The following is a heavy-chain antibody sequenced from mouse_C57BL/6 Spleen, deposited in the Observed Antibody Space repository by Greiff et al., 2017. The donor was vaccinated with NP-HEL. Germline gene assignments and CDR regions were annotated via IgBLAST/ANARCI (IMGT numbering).Heavy chain of an antibody. CDR3: ARSDYDAFDY. Sequence: QVQLQQPGAELVRPGSSVKLSCKASGYTFTSYWMHWVKQRPIQGLEWIGNIDPSDSETPYNQKFKDKATLTVDKSSSTASMQLSSLTSEDSAVYYCARSDYDAFDYWGQGTTLTVSS. CDR1: GYTFTSYW. D-gene: IGHD2-4*01. V-gene: IGHV1-52*01. CDR2: IDPSDSET. J-gene: IGHJ2*01.